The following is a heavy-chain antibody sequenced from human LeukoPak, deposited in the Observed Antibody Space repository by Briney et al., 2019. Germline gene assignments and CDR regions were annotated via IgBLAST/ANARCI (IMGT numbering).Heavy chain of an antibody. Sequence: PGGSLRLSCAVSGFTFSDHYMDWVRQAPGKGLEWVAHSRSKAQSYSTEYAASVKGRFTISRDDSKDLLYLQMNSLKTEDTAVYFCAREGRDAYNYAFDTWGQGTMVTVSS. CDR3: AREGRDAYNYAFDT. CDR1: GFTFSDHY. D-gene: IGHD5-24*01. CDR2: SRSKAQSYST. J-gene: IGHJ3*02. V-gene: IGHV3-72*01.